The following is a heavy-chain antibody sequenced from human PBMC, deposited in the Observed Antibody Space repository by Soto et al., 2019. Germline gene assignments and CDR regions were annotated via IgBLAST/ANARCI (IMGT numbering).Heavy chain of an antibody. Sequence: QVQLVESGGGVVQPGRSLRLSCAASGFTFSSYGMHWVRQAPGKGLEWVAVISYDGSNKYYADSVKGRFTISRDNSKNKMYLQMNSLRAEATAVYYCAKDLDPYGAGSYGPWFDPWGQGTLVTVSS. D-gene: IGHD3-10*01. CDR1: GFTFSSYG. J-gene: IGHJ5*02. CDR3: AKDLDPYGAGSYGPWFDP. V-gene: IGHV3-30*18. CDR2: ISYDGSNK.